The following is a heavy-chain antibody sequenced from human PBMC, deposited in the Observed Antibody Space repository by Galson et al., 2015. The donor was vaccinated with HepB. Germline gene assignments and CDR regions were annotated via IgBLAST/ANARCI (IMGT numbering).Heavy chain of an antibody. CDR1: GGSIGGHY. V-gene: IGHV4-59*11. CDR2: IHFGVTT. CDR3: ARGPPWFDP. J-gene: IGHJ5*02. Sequence: ETLSLTCSVSGGSIGGHYWSWTRQPPGQGLEWIGYIHFGVTTSYNPSLKSRVTMSGDTAKSQLSLKLTSVTTADAAVYYCARGPPWFDPWGQGTLVIVSS.